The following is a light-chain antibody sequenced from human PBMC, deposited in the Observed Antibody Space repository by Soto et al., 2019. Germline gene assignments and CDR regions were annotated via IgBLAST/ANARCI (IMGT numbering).Light chain of an antibody. J-gene: IGKJ2*01. CDR2: GAS. V-gene: IGKV3-20*01. Sequence: EIVLTQSPGTLSLSPGERATLSCRASQSVSSSYLAWYQQKPGQAPRLLIYGASSRATVIPDRFSGSGSGTDFTLTISRLEPEDFAVYYWQQYGSSLYTFGQGTKLEIK. CDR1: QSVSSSY. CDR3: QQYGSSLYT.